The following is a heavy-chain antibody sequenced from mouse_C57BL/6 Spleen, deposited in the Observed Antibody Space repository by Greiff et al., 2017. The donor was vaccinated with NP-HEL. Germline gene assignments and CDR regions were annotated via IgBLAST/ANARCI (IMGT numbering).Heavy chain of an antibody. V-gene: IGHV2-4*01. CDR3: AKNDDGYSAMDY. CDR2: IWSGGST. Sequence: QVQLKQSGPGLVQPSQSLSITCTVSGFSLTSYGVHWVRQPPGRGLEWLGVIWSGGSTDYNAACISRLSISKDNSKSQVFFKMNSLQADDTAIYYCAKNDDGYSAMDYWGQGTSVTVSS. J-gene: IGHJ4*01. D-gene: IGHD2-3*01. CDR1: GFSLTSYG.